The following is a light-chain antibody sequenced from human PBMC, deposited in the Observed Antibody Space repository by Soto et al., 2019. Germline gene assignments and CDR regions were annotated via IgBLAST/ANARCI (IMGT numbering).Light chain of an antibody. V-gene: IGKV3-15*01. CDR3: QQHNNWPYT. CDR2: GAF. CDR1: QTVSSN. Sequence: EVVMTQSPATLSVSPGESATLSCRASQTVSSNVAWYQQRPGQAPRLLIDGAFTRATGVPARFSGSRSGTEFTRTISCPQXXXFALYYCQQHNNWPYTFGQGTKLEIK. J-gene: IGKJ2*01.